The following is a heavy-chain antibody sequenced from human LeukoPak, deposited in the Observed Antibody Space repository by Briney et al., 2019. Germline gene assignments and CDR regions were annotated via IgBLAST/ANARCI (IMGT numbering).Heavy chain of an antibody. V-gene: IGHV4-59*08. D-gene: IGHD1-26*01. Sequence: PSETLSLTCTVSGGSISSYYWSWIRQPPGKGLEWIGYIYYSGSTNYNPSLKSRVTTSVDTSKNQFSLKLSSVTAADTAVYYCARHFSKISGSYYLIDYWGQGTLVTVSS. CDR3: ARHFSKISGSYYLIDY. CDR2: IYYSGST. CDR1: GGSISSYY. J-gene: IGHJ4*02.